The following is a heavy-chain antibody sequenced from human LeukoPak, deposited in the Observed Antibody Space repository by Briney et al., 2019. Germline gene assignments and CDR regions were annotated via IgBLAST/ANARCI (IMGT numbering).Heavy chain of an antibody. J-gene: IGHJ4*02. V-gene: IGHV5-51*01. CDR3: ARIYDFWSGYPQYYFDY. CDR2: IYPGDSDT. CDR1: GYSFTSYW. D-gene: IGHD3-3*01. Sequence: GESLKISCKGSGYSFTSYWIGWVRQMPGKGLEWMGIIYPGDSDTRYSPSSQGQVTISADKSISTAYLQWSSLKASDTAMYYCARIYDFWSGYPQYYFDYWGQGTLVTVSS.